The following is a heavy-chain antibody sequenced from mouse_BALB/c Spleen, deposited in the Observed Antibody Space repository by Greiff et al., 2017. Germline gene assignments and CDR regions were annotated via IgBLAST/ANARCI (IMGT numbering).Heavy chain of an antibody. D-gene: IGHD2-4*01. CDR3: ARDYYDYDEEGF. CDR1: GFNIKDTY. V-gene: IGHV14-3*02. J-gene: IGHJ2*01. CDR2: IDPANGNT. Sequence: EVQLVESGAELVKPGASVKLSCTASGFNIKDTYMHWVKQRPEQGLEWIGRIDPANGNTKYDPKFQGKATITADTSSNTAYLQLSSLTSEDTAVYYCARDYYDYDEEGFWGQGTTLTVSS.